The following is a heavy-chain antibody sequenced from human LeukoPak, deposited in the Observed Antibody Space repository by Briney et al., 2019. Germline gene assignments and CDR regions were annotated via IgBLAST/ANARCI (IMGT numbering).Heavy chain of an antibody. CDR2: IRYDGSNK. J-gene: IGHJ4*02. V-gene: IGHV3-30*02. Sequence: PGGSLRLSCAASGFTSSSYGMHWVRQAPGKGLEWVAFIRYDGSNKYYAGSVKGRFTISRDNSKNTLYLQMNSLRAEDTAVYYCAKKASYDFWSGYYSDYWGQGTLVTVSS. CDR1: GFTSSSYG. D-gene: IGHD3-3*01. CDR3: AKKASYDFWSGYYSDY.